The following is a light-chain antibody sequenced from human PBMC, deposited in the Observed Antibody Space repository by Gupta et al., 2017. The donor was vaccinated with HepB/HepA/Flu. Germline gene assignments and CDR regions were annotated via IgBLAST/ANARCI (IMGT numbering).Light chain of an antibody. V-gene: IGKV1-9*01. Sequence: DIQLTQSTSFLSASVGDRVTITCRASQGISSYLAWYQQKPGKAPKVLIYAASTWQSGVPSRFSGSGSGTEFTLTIDSLQPEDFATYYCQQLNSYPQPFGQGTKVEVK. CDR1: QGISSY. CDR3: QQLNSYPQP. J-gene: IGKJ1*01. CDR2: AAS.